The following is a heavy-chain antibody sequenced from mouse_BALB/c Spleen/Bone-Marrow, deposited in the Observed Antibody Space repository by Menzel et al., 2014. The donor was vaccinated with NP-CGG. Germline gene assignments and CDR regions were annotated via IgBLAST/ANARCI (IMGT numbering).Heavy chain of an antibody. CDR2: IDPSDSYT. CDR3: ARGFLRYYAMCD. D-gene: IGHD1-1*01. CDR1: GYTFTSYW. Sequence: QVQLQQSGAELVKPGASVKLSCKASGYTFTSYWMHWVKQRPGQGLEWIGEIDPSDSYTNYNQKFKGKATLTVDKSSSSSCMQLSTPSSQNSPVYFCARGFLRYYAMCDSGHRASVTVSS. V-gene: IGHV1-69*02. J-gene: IGHJ4*01.